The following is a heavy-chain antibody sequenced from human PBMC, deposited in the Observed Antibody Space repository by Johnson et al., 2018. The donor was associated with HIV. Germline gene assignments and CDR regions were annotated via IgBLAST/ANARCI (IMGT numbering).Heavy chain of an antibody. CDR3: ARDPTYYNFWSGYYSGAFDI. J-gene: IGHJ3*02. D-gene: IGHD3-3*01. V-gene: IGHV3-30*02. CDR2: IPYDGSKP. Sequence: VQLVESGGGVVQPGGSLRLSCVASGFSFSHYGMHWVRQGPGKGLEWVAFIPYDGSKPYYADSVKGRFTISRDNAKNSLYLQMNSLRAEDTAVYYCARDPTYYNFWSGYYSGAFDIWGQGTMVTVSS. CDR1: GFSFSHYG.